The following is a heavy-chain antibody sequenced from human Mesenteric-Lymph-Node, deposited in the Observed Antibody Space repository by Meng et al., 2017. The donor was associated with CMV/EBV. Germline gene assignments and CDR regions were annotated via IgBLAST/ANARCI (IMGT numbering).Heavy chain of an antibody. Sequence: ASVKVSCKASRYTFTTCGVHWVRQAPGQRLEWVGWSNAGNGNTKYSQEFQGRVTINRDTSASTGFMELSSLRSEDMAVYYCARGGGYYDFWSGIDYWGQGTLVTVSS. CDR2: SNAGNGNT. D-gene: IGHD3-3*01. CDR1: RYTFTTCG. V-gene: IGHV1-3*02. J-gene: IGHJ4*02. CDR3: ARGGGYYDFWSGIDY.